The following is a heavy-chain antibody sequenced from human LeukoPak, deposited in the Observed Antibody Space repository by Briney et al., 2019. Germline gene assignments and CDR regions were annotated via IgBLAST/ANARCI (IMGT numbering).Heavy chain of an antibody. CDR3: AKAAGSGGSWYVVFDY. CDR1: GFPFSSYA. D-gene: IGHD6-13*01. J-gene: IGHJ4*02. V-gene: IGHV3-23*01. CDR2: ISGNGGST. Sequence: GGSLRLSCAASGFPFSSYAMSWVRQAPGKGLEWVSGISGNGGSTFYADSVKGRFTISRDNSKDTLYLQMNSLRAEDTAVYYCAKAAGSGGSWYVVFDYWGQGTLVTVSS.